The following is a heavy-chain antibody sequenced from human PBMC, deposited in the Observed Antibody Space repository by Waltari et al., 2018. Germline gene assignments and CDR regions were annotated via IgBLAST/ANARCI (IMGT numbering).Heavy chain of an antibody. CDR2: INPNSGGT. J-gene: IGHJ5*02. D-gene: IGHD2-15*01. Sequence: QVQLVQSGAEVKKPGASVKVSCKASGYTFTGYYIYWVRQAPGQGLEWMGRINPNSGGTNYAQKFQGRITLTRDRSISTAYMELSSLTSDDTAMYYCGRVNGGGYFFGGTYYDESNWFDPWGQGTLVTVSS. V-gene: IGHV1-2*06. CDR3: GRVNGGGYFFGGTYYDESNWFDP. CDR1: GYTFTGYY.